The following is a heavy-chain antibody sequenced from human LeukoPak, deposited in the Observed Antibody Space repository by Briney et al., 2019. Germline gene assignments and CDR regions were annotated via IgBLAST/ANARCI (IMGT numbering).Heavy chain of an antibody. D-gene: IGHD5-24*01. J-gene: IGHJ4*02. Sequence: QPGGSLRLSCLASGFTFSRYAMHWVRQAPGKGLEWVALISYAGDNKQYADSVKGRFNISRDDYRNMLHLQMDSLRPEDTAVYYCARDRRLQLEFFEYWGQGILVTVTS. CDR2: ISYAGDNK. CDR3: ARDRRLQLEFFEY. V-gene: IGHV3-30-3*01. CDR1: GFTFSRYA.